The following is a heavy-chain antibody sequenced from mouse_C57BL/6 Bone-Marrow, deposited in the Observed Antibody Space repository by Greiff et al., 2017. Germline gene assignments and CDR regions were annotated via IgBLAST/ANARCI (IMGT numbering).Heavy chain of an antibody. J-gene: IGHJ2*01. CDR2: IYPGDGDT. CDR1: GYAFSSSW. CDR3: ARSHSPYYFDY. Sequence: QVQLQQSGPELVKPGASVKISCKASGYAFSSSWMNWVKQRTGKGLEWIGRIYPGDGDTNYNGKFKGKDTLTADKSSSTAYMQLSSLTSEDSAVYFCARSHSPYYFDYWGQGTTRTVSS. V-gene: IGHV1-82*01. D-gene: IGHD3-1*01.